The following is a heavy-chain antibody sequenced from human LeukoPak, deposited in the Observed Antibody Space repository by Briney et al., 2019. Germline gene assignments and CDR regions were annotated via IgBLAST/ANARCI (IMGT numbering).Heavy chain of an antibody. Sequence: PSETLSLTCSVSGYSISSGYYWGWIRQPPGKGLEGIGRIYQRGSTYYTPSRKSRVTMAVDTSKNQYSLRLSAETPPSTAVYYCARNGNYYDSRGYYSLGCWGQGTLVPVSS. CDR1: GYSISSGYY. J-gene: IGHJ4*02. CDR3: ARNGNYYDSRGYYSLGC. V-gene: IGHV4-38-2*02. D-gene: IGHD3-22*01. CDR2: IYQRGST.